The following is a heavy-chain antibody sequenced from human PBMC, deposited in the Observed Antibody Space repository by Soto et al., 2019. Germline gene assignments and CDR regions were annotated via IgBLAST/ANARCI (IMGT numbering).Heavy chain of an antibody. V-gene: IGHV4-38-2*02. CDR2: IYHSGST. J-gene: IGHJ6*02. Sequence: KPSETLSLTCAVSGYSISSGYYWGWIRQPPGKGLEWIGSIYHSGSTYYNPSLKSRVTISVDTSKNQFSLKLSSVTAADTAVYYCARDQLTTAEVGVQWDHHRYYYYGMDVWGQGTTVTVSS. D-gene: IGHD4-17*01. CDR3: ARDQLTTAEVGVQWDHHRYYYYGMDV. CDR1: GYSISSGYY.